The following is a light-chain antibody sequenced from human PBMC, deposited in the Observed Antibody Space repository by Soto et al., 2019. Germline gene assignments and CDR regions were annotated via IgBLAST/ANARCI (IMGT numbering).Light chain of an antibody. CDR1: SSDVGGYNY. J-gene: IGLJ1*01. CDR2: EVS. V-gene: IGLV2-14*01. Sequence: QSALTQPASVSGSPGQSITISCTGTSSDVGGYNYVSWYQQHPDKAPKLMIYEVSNRPSGVCNRFSGSKSGNTASLTISGLHTEDEAEYHCSSYTSSSTPYVFGTGTKVTVL. CDR3: SSYTSSSTPYV.